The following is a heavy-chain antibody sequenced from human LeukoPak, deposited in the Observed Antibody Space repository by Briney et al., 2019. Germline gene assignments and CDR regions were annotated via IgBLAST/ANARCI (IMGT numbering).Heavy chain of an antibody. CDR3: ARGPRNNGNWGGSYYFDY. CDR2: IYYSGST. CDR1: GGSISSGDYY. V-gene: IGHV4-30-4*01. Sequence: SETLSLTCTVSGGSISSGDYYWSWIRQPPGKGLEWIGYIYYSGSTYYNPSLKSRVTISVDTSKNQFSLKLSSVTAADTAVYYCARGPRNNGNWGGSYYFDYWGQGTLVTVSS. D-gene: IGHD7-27*01. J-gene: IGHJ4*02.